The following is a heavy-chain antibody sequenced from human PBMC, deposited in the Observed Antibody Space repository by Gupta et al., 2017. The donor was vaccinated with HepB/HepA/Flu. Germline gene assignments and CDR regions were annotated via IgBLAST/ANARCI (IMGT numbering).Heavy chain of an antibody. CDR2: INANGGST. Sequence: QVQLLQSGAEVKKPGASVKVSCKASGYTFTTNYMHWVRQAPGQGLEWMGIINANGGSTSYAQKFRGRVTMTSDTSTSTVYMELSSLRSEDTAVYYCARDARFGIYYYYAMDVWGQGTTVTVSS. V-gene: IGHV1-46*01. D-gene: IGHD3-16*01. J-gene: IGHJ6*02. CDR3: ARDARFGIYYYYAMDV. CDR1: GYTFTTNY.